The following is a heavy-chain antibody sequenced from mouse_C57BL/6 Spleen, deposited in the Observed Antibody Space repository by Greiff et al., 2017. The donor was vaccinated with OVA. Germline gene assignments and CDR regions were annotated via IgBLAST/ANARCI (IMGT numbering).Heavy chain of an antibody. J-gene: IGHJ2*01. CDR1: GYSITSGYY. D-gene: IGHD1-1*01. Sequence: EVQLQESGPGLVKPSQSLSLTCSVTGYSITSGYYWNWIRQFPGNKLEWMGYISYDGSNNYNPSLENRISITRDTSKNQFFLKLNSVTTEDTATYYCAREIYYGSSSFDYWGQGTTLTVSS. CDR2: ISYDGSN. CDR3: AREIYYGSSSFDY. V-gene: IGHV3-6*01.